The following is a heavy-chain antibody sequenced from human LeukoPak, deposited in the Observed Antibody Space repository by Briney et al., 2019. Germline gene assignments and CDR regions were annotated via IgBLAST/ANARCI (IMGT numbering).Heavy chain of an antibody. Sequence: SETLSLTCAVSGGSISSGGYSWSRIRPPPGKGLEWIGYIYHSGSTYYNPSLKSRVTISVDRSKNQFSLKLSSVTAADTAVYYCARVRDSSGYYQGWYFDLWGRGTLVTVCS. CDR1: GGSISSGGYS. D-gene: IGHD3-22*01. J-gene: IGHJ2*01. V-gene: IGHV4-30-2*01. CDR2: IYHSGST. CDR3: ARVRDSSGYYQGWYFDL.